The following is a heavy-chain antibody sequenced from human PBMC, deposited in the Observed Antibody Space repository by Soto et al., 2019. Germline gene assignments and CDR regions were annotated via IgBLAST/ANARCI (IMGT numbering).Heavy chain of an antibody. J-gene: IGHJ4*02. V-gene: IGHV4-39*01. D-gene: IGHD5-12*01. Sequence: ASETLSLTCTVSGGSISSSSFYWGWIRQPPGKGLEWIGSIYYSGSTYYNPSLESRVTISVDTSKNQFSLKLTSVTAADTAVYYCGSSPKYSGYDGYFDYWGQGTLVTVSS. CDR1: GGSISSSSFY. CDR3: GSSPKYSGYDGYFDY. CDR2: IYYSGST.